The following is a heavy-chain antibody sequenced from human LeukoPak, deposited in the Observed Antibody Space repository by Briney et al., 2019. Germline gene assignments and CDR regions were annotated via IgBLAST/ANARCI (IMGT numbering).Heavy chain of an antibody. CDR2: ISSSGSTI. D-gene: IGHD1-26*01. CDR1: GFTISTYD. Sequence: PGGSLRLSCAASGFTISTYDINWVSQAPGRGLEWVSCISSSGSTIYYADSVKGRFTISRDNAKNLLYLQMNSLRAEDTAVYYCARATSGNGMDVWGKGTTVSVSS. V-gene: IGHV3-48*03. CDR3: ARATSGNGMDV. J-gene: IGHJ6*04.